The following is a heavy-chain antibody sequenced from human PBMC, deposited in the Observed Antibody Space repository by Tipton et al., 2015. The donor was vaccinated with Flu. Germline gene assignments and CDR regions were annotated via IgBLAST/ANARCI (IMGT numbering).Heavy chain of an antibody. CDR2: IHSSGGT. V-gene: IGHV4-4*07. D-gene: IGHD2-2*01. Sequence: TLSLTCTVSNGTISSYYWSWIRQPAGKGLEWIGRIHSSGGTNYNPSLKSRVTMSAGTSKNQFSLKVNSVTAADTAVYYCASGACSSSTCPKGGFDNWGQGTLVVVSS. J-gene: IGHJ4*02. CDR1: NGTISSYY. CDR3: ASGACSSSTCPKGGFDN.